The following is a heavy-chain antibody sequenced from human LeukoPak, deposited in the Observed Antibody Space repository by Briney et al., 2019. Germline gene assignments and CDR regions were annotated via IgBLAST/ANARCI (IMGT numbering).Heavy chain of an antibody. Sequence: EASVKVSCKASGYTFTGYYMHWVRQAPGQGLEWMGWINPTSGGTKYAQKFQGRVTMTRDTSISTAYMELSRLRADDTAVFYCARGGSAWDNPFDYWGQGTLVTVSS. V-gene: IGHV1-2*02. CDR2: INPTSGGT. D-gene: IGHD6-19*01. J-gene: IGHJ4*02. CDR3: ARGGSAWDNPFDY. CDR1: GYTFTGYY.